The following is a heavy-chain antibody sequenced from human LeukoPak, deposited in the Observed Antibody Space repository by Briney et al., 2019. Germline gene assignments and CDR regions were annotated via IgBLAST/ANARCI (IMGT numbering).Heavy chain of an antibody. CDR2: IYTSGST. CDR3: ASGAYSYYYMDV. V-gene: IGHV4-61*02. D-gene: IGHD4-11*01. Sequence: SETLSLTCTVSGGSISSGSYYWSWFRQPAEKGLEWIGRIYTSGSTYYNPSLKSRFTISADTSKNQFSLKLSSVTAADTAVYYCASGAYSYYYMDVWGKGTTVTISS. J-gene: IGHJ6*03. CDR1: GGSISSGSYY.